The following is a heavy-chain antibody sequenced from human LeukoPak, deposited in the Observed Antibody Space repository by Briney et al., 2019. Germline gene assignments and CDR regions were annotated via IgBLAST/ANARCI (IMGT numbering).Heavy chain of an antibody. CDR3: ARAVLGYSSSWYVPGSYYYYMDV. J-gene: IGHJ6*03. V-gene: IGHV4-38-2*02. D-gene: IGHD6-13*01. CDR1: GYSISSGYY. CDR2: IYHSGST. Sequence: TSETLSLTCTVSGYSISSGYYWGWIRQPPGKGLEWIGSIYHSGSTYYNPSLKSRVTISVDTSKNQFSLKLSSVTAADTAVYYCARAVLGYSSSWYVPGSYYYYMDVWGKGTTVTISS.